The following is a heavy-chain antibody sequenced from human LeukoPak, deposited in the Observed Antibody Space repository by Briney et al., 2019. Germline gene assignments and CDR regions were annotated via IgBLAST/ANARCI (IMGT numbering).Heavy chain of an antibody. J-gene: IGHJ5*01. Sequence: SETLSLTCAVYGGSFSGYYWSWIRQPPGKGLEWIGEINHSGSTNYNPSLKSRVTISVDTSKNQFSLKLSSVTAADTAVYYCARILGSGSYYNAYNWFDSWGQGTLVTVSS. CDR1: GGSFSGYY. CDR2: INHSGST. CDR3: ARILGSGSYYNAYNWFDS. V-gene: IGHV4-34*01. D-gene: IGHD3-10*02.